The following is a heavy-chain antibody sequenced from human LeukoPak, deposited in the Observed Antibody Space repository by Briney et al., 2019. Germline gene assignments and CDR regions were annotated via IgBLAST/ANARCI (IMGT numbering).Heavy chain of an antibody. CDR2: IYYSGST. D-gene: IGHD3-9*01. J-gene: IGHJ4*02. CDR3: ARILLYYDVLTGYPTPGGYFDY. Sequence: SETLSLTCTVSGGSISSSSYYWGWIRQPPGKGPEWIGSIYYSGSTYYNPSLKSRVTISVDTSKNQFSLKLSSVTAADTAVYYCARILLYYDVLTGYPTPGGYFDYWGQGTLVTVSS. CDR1: GGSISSSSYY. V-gene: IGHV4-39*01.